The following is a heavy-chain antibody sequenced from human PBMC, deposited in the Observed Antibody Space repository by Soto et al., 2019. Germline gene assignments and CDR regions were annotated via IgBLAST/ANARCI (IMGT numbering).Heavy chain of an antibody. CDR2: INHSGST. V-gene: IGHV4-34*01. J-gene: IGHJ6*03. CDR1: DGSFSGYY. CDR3: ASLYHTHYYYYYYMDV. Sequence: PTETPSLTFAVHDGSFSGYYWSWIRQPPGKGLEWIGEINHSGSTNYNPSLKSRVTISVDTSKNQFSLKLSSVTAADTAVYYCASLYHTHYYYYYYMDVWGKGTTVTVSS. D-gene: IGHD3-16*01.